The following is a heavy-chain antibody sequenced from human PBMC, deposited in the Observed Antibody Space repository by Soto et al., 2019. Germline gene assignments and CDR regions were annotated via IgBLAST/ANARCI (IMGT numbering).Heavy chain of an antibody. D-gene: IGHD6-13*01. CDR1: GYTFTSYY. CDR2: INPSGGST. J-gene: IGHJ6*02. V-gene: IGHV1-46*01. CDR3: ARDLYSSSWYVSFGAPYYYYGMDV. Sequence: ASVKVSCKASGYTFTSYYMHWVRQAPGQGLEWMGIINPSGGSTSYAQKFQGRVTMTRDTSTSTVYMELSSLRSEDTAVYYCARDLYSSSWYVSFGAPYYYYGMDVWGQGTTVTVSS.